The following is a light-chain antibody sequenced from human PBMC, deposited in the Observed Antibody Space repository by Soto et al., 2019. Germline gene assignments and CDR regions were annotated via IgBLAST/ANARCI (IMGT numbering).Light chain of an antibody. CDR3: QQYHTTPNT. CDR2: WAS. J-gene: IGKJ2*01. CDR1: QNLLFTTNNKNS. Sequence: DVVMTQSPATLAVSLGERAAINCKSSQNLLFTTNNKNSLAWYQQKPGQPPKLLIYWASTRESGAPDRFSGSGSGRDFTLTISSLPAEDVAVYYCQQYHTTPNTFGQGTKLEIK. V-gene: IGKV4-1*01.